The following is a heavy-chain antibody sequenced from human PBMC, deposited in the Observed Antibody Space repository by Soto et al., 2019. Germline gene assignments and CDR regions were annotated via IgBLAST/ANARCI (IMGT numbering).Heavy chain of an antibody. CDR2: ISPMFGAA. V-gene: IGHV1-69*19. J-gene: IGHJ4*02. CDR3: AREVQVHTPAFVY. D-gene: IGHD3-10*01. CDR1: GGTFNTYA. Sequence: QVQLVQSGAEMKKPGSSVKVSCQASGGTFNTYAMYWVRQAPGQGPEWMGDISPMFGAANYAPKFQGRVTITADESTGTSYMQLSSLTSEYTALYFCAREVQVHTPAFVYWGQGTLVTVSS.